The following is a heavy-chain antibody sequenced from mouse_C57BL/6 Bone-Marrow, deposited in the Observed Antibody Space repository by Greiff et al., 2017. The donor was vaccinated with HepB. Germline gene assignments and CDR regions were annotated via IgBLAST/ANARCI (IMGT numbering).Heavy chain of an antibody. CDR2: IDPSDSDT. V-gene: IGHV1-50*01. CDR1: GYTFTSYW. Sequence: QVQLQQPGAELVKPGASVKLSCKASGYTFTSYWMQWVKQRPGQGLEWIGEIDPSDSDTNYNQKFKGKATLTVDTSSSTAYMQLSSLTSEDSAVYYCASERDDGYPYSFDYWGQGTTLTVSS. CDR3: ASERDDGYPYSFDY. J-gene: IGHJ2*01. D-gene: IGHD2-3*01.